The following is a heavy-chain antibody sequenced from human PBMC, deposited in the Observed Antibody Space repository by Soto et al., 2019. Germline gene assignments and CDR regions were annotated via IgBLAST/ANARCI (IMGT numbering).Heavy chain of an antibody. CDR1: GGSFSGYY. Sequence: SETLSLTCAVYGGSFSGYYWSWIRQPPGKGLEWIGEINHSGSTNYNPSLKSRVTRSVDTSKNQFSLKLSSVTAADTAVYYCAKVGYSSIAGTDVWGQGNTVNVSS. D-gene: IGHD5-18*01. V-gene: IGHV4-34*01. CDR2: INHSGST. CDR3: AKVGYSSIAGTDV. J-gene: IGHJ6*02.